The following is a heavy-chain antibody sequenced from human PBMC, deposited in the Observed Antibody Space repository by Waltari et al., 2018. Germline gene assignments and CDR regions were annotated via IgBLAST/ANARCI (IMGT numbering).Heavy chain of an antibody. CDR1: GGSISSYY. V-gene: IGHV4-59*01. J-gene: IGHJ6*03. Sequence: QVQLQESGPGLVKPSETLSLTCTVSGGSISSYYWSWIRQPPGKGLEWIGYIYYSGSTNYNPSLKSRVTISVDTSKNQFSLKLSSVTAADTAVYYCARSGSDFWSGPYYYYYMDVWGKGTTVTISS. D-gene: IGHD3-3*01. CDR3: ARSGSDFWSGPYYYYYMDV. CDR2: IYYSGST.